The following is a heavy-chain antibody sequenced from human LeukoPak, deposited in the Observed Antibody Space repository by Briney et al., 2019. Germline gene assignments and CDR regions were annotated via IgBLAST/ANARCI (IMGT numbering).Heavy chain of an antibody. CDR3: ARDWDDSSGYPFDY. Sequence: GGSLRLSCAASGFTFSSYWVSWVRPAPGKGLEWVANLKQDGSEKYYVDSVKGRFTISRDNAKNSLYLQMNSLRAEDTAVYYCARDWDDSSGYPFDYWGQGTLVTVSS. CDR2: LKQDGSEK. D-gene: IGHD3-22*01. CDR1: GFTFSSYW. J-gene: IGHJ4*02. V-gene: IGHV3-7*01.